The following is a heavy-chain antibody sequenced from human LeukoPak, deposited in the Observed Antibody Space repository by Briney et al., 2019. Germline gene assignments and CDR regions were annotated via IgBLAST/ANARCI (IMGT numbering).Heavy chain of an antibody. CDR3: ARVLPNSNRQLDY. CDR2: INHDGSST. J-gene: IGHJ4*02. D-gene: IGHD1-1*01. Sequence: PGGSLRLSCAASGFTFSSYWMHWVRQAPGKGLVWVSRINHDGSSTSYADYVNGRFTISRDNAKNMVYLQMNSLRADDTAVYYCARVLPNSNRQLDYWGQGTLVTVSS. CDR1: GFTFSSYW. V-gene: IGHV3-74*01.